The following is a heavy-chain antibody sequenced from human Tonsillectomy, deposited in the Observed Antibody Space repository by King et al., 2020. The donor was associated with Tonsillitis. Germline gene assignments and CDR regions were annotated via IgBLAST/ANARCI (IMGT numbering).Heavy chain of an antibody. CDR2: ISTSGSNV. V-gene: IGHV3-48*03. J-gene: IGHJ3*01. CDR3: ARGVES. CDR1: GFTFSSYE. Sequence: VQLVESGGGLVQPGGSLRLSCAVSGFTFSSYEMNWVRQAPGKGLEWITYISTSGSNVYYADSVKGRFTISRDNAKNSLYLQMKSLRAEDTAVYYCARGVESWGQGTMVTVSS. D-gene: IGHD3-3*01.